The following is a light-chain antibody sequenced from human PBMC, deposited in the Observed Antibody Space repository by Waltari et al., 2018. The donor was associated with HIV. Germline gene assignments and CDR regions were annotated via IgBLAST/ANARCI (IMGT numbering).Light chain of an antibody. CDR2: EVS. J-gene: IGLJ1*01. CDR1: SRDVGAYKF. V-gene: IGLV2-14*01. CDR3: TSYTTSITYV. Sequence: QSALTQPASVSGSPGQSITISCTGTSRDVGAYKFVSCYQQHPGKAPKLIIYEVSNRPSGVSNRFSASKSGNTASLTISGLQAEDEADYYCTSYTTSITYVLGTGTKVTVL.